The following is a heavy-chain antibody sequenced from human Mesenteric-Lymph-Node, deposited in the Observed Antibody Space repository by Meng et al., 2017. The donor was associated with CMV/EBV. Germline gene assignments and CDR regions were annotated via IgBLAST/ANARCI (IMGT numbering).Heavy chain of an antibody. Sequence: ASVKVSCKASGYTFTGYYMHWVRQAPGQGLEWMGWINPNSGGTNYAQKFQGRVTMTRDTSISTAYMEPSRLRSDDSAAYYWARGGGGYRGYDFGGWFDPWGQGTLVTVSS. CDR3: ARGGGGYRGYDFGGWFDP. V-gene: IGHV1-2*02. CDR1: GYTFTGYY. CDR2: INPNSGGT. D-gene: IGHD5-12*01. J-gene: IGHJ5*02.